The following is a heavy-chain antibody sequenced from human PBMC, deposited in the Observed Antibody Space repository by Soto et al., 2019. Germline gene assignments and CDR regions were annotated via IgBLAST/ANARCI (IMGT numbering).Heavy chain of an antibody. CDR1: GGSISSSSYY. D-gene: IGHD5-18*01. CDR3: ASTDTAMVSYYFYGMDV. CDR2: IYYSGST. V-gene: IGHV4-39*01. Sequence: QLQLQESGPGLVKPSETLSLTCTVSGGSISSSSYYWGWNRQPPGKGLEWIGSIYYSGSTYYNPSLKSRVTISVDTSKNQFSLKLSSVTAADTAVYYCASTDTAMVSYYFYGMDVWGQGTTVTVSS. J-gene: IGHJ6*02.